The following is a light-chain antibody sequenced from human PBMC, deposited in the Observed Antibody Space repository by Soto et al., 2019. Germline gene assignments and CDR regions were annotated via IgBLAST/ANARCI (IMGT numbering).Light chain of an antibody. Sequence: EIMMTQSPGTLSASPGERATLSCRASQSVSSNLAWYQQKPGQAPRLLIYAVSTRDTGIPARFSGSGSGTEFTLTIRSLQSEYFAVYYCQQYNKWQLTFGQGTKGEIK. J-gene: IGKJ1*01. CDR3: QQYNKWQLT. V-gene: IGKV3-15*01. CDR2: AVS. CDR1: QSVSSN.